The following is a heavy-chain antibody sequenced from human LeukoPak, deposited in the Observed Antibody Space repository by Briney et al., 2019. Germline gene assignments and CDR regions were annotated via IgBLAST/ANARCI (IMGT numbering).Heavy chain of an antibody. CDR3: ARAIRIAVAVDAFDI. V-gene: IGHV4-59*01. J-gene: IGHJ3*02. CDR1: GGSISSYY. CDR2: IYYSGST. D-gene: IGHD6-19*01. Sequence: QPSETLSLTCTVSGGSISSYYWSWIRQPPGKGLEWIGYIYYSGSTNYNPSLKSRVTISVNTSKNQFSLKLSSVTAADTAVYYCARAIRIAVAVDAFDIWGQGTMVTVSS.